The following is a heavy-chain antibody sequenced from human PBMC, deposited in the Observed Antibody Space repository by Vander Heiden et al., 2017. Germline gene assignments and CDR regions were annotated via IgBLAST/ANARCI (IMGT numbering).Heavy chain of an antibody. D-gene: IGHD3-10*01. CDR3: AKDRSSGRDYSDY. J-gene: IGHJ4*02. V-gene: IGHV3-30*18. CDR1: GVTFTSYG. Sequence: QVQLVESGGGVVQPGRSLILSCAASGVTFTSYGMHWVRQAPGKGLEWVAVLASDGSNNYYADSVKGRFTISRDNSKNTLFLQMNSLRTEDTAVYYCAKDRSSGRDYSDYWGQGTLVTVSS. CDR2: LASDGSNN.